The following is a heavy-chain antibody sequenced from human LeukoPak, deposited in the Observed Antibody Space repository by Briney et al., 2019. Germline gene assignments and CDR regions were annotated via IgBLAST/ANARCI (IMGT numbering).Heavy chain of an antibody. CDR3: ARGVAARPGYSYYYMDV. V-gene: IGHV1-18*01. J-gene: IGHJ6*03. D-gene: IGHD6-6*01. CDR1: DYTFTSYA. CDR2: ISAYNGNT. Sequence: ASVKVSCKASDYTFTSYAISWVRQAPGQGLEWMGWISAYNGNTNYAQKLQGRVTMTTDTSTSTAYMELRSLRSDDTAVYYCARGVAARPGYSYYYMDVWGKGTTVTVSS.